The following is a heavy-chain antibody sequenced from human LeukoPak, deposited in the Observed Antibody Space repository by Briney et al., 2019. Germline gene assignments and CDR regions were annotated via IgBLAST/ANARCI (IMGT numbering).Heavy chain of an antibody. V-gene: IGHV1-46*01. D-gene: IGHD2-21*02. CDR3: ARGVVTAMGAFDI. CDR2: INPSGGST. J-gene: IGHJ3*02. CDR1: GYTFTSYY. Sequence: ASVKVSCKAPGYTFTSYYMHWLRQAPGQGLEWMGIINPSGGSTSYAQKFQGRVTMTRDTSTSTVYMELSSLRSEDTAVYYCARGVVTAMGAFDIWGQGTMVTVSS.